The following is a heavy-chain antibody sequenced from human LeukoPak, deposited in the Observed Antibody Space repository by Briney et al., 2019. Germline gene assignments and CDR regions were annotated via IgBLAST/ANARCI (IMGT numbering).Heavy chain of an antibody. CDR1: GGSISSSSYY. V-gene: IGHV4-39*07. Sequence: SETLSLTCTVSGGSISSSSYYWGWIRQPPGKGLEWIGSIYYSGSTYYNPSLKSRVTISVDTSKTQFSLKLSSVTAADTAVYYCARASGITMIVVPNHDAFDIWGHGTMVTVSS. CDR3: ARASGITMIVVPNHDAFDI. CDR2: IYYSGST. J-gene: IGHJ3*02. D-gene: IGHD3-22*01.